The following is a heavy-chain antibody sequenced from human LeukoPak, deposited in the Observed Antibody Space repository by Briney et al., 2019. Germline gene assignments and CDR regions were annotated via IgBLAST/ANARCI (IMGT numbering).Heavy chain of an antibody. CDR2: ISSSGSTI. CDR3: ASGLWFGELLSGHYGMDV. J-gene: IGHJ6*02. CDR1: GFTFSDYY. Sequence: GGSLRLSCAASGFTFSDYYMSWIRQAPGKGLEWVSYISSSGSTIYYADSVKGRFTISRDNAKNSLYLQMNSLRAEDTAVYYCASGLWFGELLSGHYGMDVWGQGTTVTVSS. D-gene: IGHD3-10*01. V-gene: IGHV3-11*01.